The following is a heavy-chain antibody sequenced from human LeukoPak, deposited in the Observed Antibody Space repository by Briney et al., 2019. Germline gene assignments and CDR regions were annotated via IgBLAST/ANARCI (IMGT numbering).Heavy chain of an antibody. CDR1: GFTFSSYG. J-gene: IGHJ6*03. D-gene: IGHD2-2*01. CDR2: ISYDGSNK. CDR3: AKVHSPFSPSAIAKSQDMDV. V-gene: IGHV3-30*18. Sequence: GGSLRLSCAASGFTFSSYGMHWVRQAPGKGLEWVAVISYDGSNKYYADSVKGRFTISRDKSKNMLYLQMYPLRVEDTAVYYCAKVHSPFSPSAIAKSQDMDVWGKGTTVTVSS.